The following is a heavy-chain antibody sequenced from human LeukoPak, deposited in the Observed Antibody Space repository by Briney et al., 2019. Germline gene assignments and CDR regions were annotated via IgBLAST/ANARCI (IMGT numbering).Heavy chain of an antibody. V-gene: IGHV4-59*08. CDR3: ARQAQDFWSGYSPYYYFYMDV. J-gene: IGHJ6*03. D-gene: IGHD3-3*01. CDR1: GGSISSYY. Sequence: SETLSLTCTVSGGSISSYYWSWIRQPPGKGLEWIGNIYYSGSTNYNPSLESRVTISVDTSKNQFSLKLSSVTAADTAVYYCARQAQDFWSGYSPYYYFYMDVWGKGTTVTVSS. CDR2: IYYSGST.